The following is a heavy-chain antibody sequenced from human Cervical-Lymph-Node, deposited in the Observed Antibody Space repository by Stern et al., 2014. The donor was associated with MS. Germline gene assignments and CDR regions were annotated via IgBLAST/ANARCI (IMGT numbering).Heavy chain of an antibody. Sequence: VQLVESGGGVVQPGRSLTLSCAASGFSLSNSGMHWVRQAPGKGLEWVAVMSFVGGNKKYGDSVKGRFSISRDMANNTLFLQMNSLRPEDTAVYYCMGVGDAMHVWGQGPRSLSP. CDR3: MGVGDAMHV. V-gene: IGHV3-30*03. CDR1: GFSLSNSG. CDR2: MSFVGGNK. J-gene: IGHJ6*02.